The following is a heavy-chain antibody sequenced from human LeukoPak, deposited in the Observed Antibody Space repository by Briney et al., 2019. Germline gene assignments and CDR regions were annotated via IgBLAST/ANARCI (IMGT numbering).Heavy chain of an antibody. CDR3: ARFGFWGSPVDY. CDR2: INHSGST. D-gene: IGHD3-16*01. Sequence: SETLSLTCAVYGGSFSGYYWSWIRQPPGKGLEWIGEINHSGSTNYNPSLKSRVTISVDTSKNQFSLKLSSVTAADTAVYYCARFGFWGSPVDYWGQGTLVTVSS. J-gene: IGHJ4*02. V-gene: IGHV4-34*01. CDR1: GGSFSGYY.